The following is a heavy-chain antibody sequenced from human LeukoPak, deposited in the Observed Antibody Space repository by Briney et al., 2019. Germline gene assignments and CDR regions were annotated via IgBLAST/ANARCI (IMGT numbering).Heavy chain of an antibody. J-gene: IGHJ4*02. V-gene: IGHV1-18*01. CDR3: ARDVYSYGYGAFDY. D-gene: IGHD5-18*01. CDR1: GYTFTSYG. Sequence: ASVKVSCTASGYTFTSYGISWVRQAPGQGLEWMGWISAYNGNTNYAQKLQGRVTMTTDTSTSTAYMELRSLRSDDTAVYYCARDVYSYGYGAFDYWGQGTLVTVSS. CDR2: ISAYNGNT.